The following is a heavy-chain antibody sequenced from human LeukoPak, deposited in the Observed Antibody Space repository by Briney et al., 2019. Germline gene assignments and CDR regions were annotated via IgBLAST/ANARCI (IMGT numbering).Heavy chain of an antibody. J-gene: IGHJ5*02. CDR3: ASEPHIAVAVP. D-gene: IGHD6-19*01. V-gene: IGHV4-39*07. CDR1: GGSISSSSYY. CDR2: IYYSGST. Sequence: SETLSLTCTVSGGSISSSSYYWGWIRQPPGKGPEWIGSIYYSGSTYYNPSLKSRVTISVDTSKNQFSLKLSSVTAADTAVYYCASEPHIAVAVPWGQGTLVTVSS.